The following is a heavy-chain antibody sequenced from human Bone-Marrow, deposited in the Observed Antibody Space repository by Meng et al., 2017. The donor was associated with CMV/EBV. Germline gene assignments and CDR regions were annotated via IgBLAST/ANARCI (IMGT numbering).Heavy chain of an antibody. J-gene: IGHJ4*02. D-gene: IGHD5-18*01. Sequence: ATVKVSYKASGYTFTGYYMHWVRQAPGQGLEWMGWINPNSGGTNYAQKFQGRVTMTRDTSISTAYMELSRLRSDDTAVYYRARGLWIQLYRVDYGARDEKFWWGKGTLVTVSS. CDR3: ARGLWIQLYRVDYGARDEKFW. V-gene: IGHV1-2*02. CDR1: GYTFTGYY. CDR2: INPNSGGT.